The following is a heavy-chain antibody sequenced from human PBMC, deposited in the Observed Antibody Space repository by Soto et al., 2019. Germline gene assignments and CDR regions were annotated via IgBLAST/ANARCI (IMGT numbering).Heavy chain of an antibody. CDR1: GFTFSSYG. D-gene: IGHD6-6*01. CDR3: ARRGKSIAARSGYYFDY. J-gene: IGHJ4*02. V-gene: IGHV3-33*01. Sequence: GGSLRLSCAASGFTFSSYGMHWVRQAPGKGLEWVAVIWYDGSNKYYADSVKGRFTISRDNSKNTLYLQMNSLRAEDTAVYHCARRGKSIAARSGYYFDYWGQGTLVTVSS. CDR2: IWYDGSNK.